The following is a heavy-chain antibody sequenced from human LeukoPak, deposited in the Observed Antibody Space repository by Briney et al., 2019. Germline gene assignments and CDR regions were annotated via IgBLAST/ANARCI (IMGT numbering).Heavy chain of an antibody. CDR2: IYYSGST. CDR3: ARPLTPTYSNSWYEGY. CDR1: GGSISSSNYY. J-gene: IGHJ4*02. V-gene: IGHV4-39*01. D-gene: IGHD6-13*01. Sequence: KPSETLSLTCTVSGGSISSSNYYWGWIRQPPGKGLEWIGSIYYSGSTYYNPSLKSRVTISVDTSKNQFSLKLSSVTAADTAVYYCARPLTPTYSNSWYEGYWGQGTLVTVSS.